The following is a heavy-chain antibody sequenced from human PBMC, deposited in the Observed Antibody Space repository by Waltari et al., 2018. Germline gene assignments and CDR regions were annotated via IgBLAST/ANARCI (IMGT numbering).Heavy chain of an antibody. Sequence: QVQLVESGGGVVQPGRSLRLSCAASEFTFSSYAMHWGRQAPGEGVEWVAVSSYNERNIYYIDAVKGRFTMSRDNSKKRLYLQMSSLRAEDTAVYYCARDYCDRTYCHGMDVWGQGTTVTVSS. J-gene: IGHJ6*02. CDR1: EFTFSSYA. D-gene: IGHD3-22*01. CDR2: SSYNERNI. V-gene: IGHV3-30*04. CDR3: ARDYCDRTYCHGMDV.